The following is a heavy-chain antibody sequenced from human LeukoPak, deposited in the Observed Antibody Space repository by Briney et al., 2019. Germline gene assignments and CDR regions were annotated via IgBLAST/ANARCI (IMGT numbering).Heavy chain of an antibody. D-gene: IGHD5-18*01. CDR3: ARVGTRGYSYGRFDY. V-gene: IGHV4-59*01. CDR1: GGSLSNYY. CDR2: IYYNGNT. J-gene: IGHJ4*02. Sequence: SETLSLTCTVSGGSLSNYYWTWIRQPPGKGLEWIGYIYYNGNTNYSPSLKSRVTLSVDTSKNQFSLKLTSVTAADTALYFCARVGTRGYSYGRFDYWGQGTLLTVSS.